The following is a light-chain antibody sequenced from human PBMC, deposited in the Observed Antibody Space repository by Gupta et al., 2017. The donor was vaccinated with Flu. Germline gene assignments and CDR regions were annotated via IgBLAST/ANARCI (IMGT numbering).Light chain of an antibody. J-gene: IGLJ2*01. Sequence: QSALTQPASVSGSRGPSITISCSGTNNDVGSDKRGAWDQQYTGKAPKILIYEVTKRPSEVSNRFSGSKAGNTASLTISGLQAEDEADYYCCSFASPYTWIFGGGTTVTVL. CDR1: NNDVGSDKR. CDR3: CSFASPYTWI. V-gene: IGLV2-23*02. CDR2: EVT.